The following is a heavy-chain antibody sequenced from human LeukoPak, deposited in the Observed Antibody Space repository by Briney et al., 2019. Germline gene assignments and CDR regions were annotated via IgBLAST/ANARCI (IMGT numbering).Heavy chain of an antibody. CDR3: ARGEALRQNYGMDV. V-gene: IGHV4-59*01. J-gene: IGHJ6*02. CDR1: GGSINGYY. CDR2: ICFSGST. Sequence: SETLSLTCTVSGGSINGYYWNWIRQPPGKGLEWIGYICFSGSTNYNPSLQSRVTISVDTSKNQFSLKLNSVTAADTAVYFCARGEALRQNYGMDVWGQGTTVTVSS.